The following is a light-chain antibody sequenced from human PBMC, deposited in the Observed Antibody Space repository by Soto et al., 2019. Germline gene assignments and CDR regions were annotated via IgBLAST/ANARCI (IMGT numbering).Light chain of an antibody. J-gene: IGKJ5*01. CDR3: QQFNSYPPRT. V-gene: IGKV1-13*02. CDR2: DAS. CDR1: QGMSSA. Sequence: AIQLTQSPSSLSASVGDRVTITCRAIQGMSSALAWYQQRPGKAPKLLIYDASSLESGVPSRFSGSGSGTDFTLTISSLQPEDFATYYCQQFNSYPPRTFGQGTRLEIK.